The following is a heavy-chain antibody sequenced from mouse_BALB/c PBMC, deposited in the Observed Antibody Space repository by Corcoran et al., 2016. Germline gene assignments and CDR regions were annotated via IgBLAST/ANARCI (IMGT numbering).Heavy chain of an antibody. CDR1: GYTFTDYY. Sequence: EVQLQQSGPELVKPGASVKMSCKASGYTFTDYYMDWVKQSHGESFEWIGRVNPYNGGTSYNQKFKGKATLTVDKSSSTAYMELNSLTSEDSAVYYCARALSYGGQGTALTVSS. J-gene: IGHJ2*01. CDR2: VNPYNGGT. V-gene: IGHV1-19*01. CDR3: ARALSY.